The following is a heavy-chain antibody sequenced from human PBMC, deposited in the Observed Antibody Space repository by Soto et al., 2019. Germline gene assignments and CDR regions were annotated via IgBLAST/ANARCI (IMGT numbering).Heavy chain of an antibody. J-gene: IGHJ2*01. CDR1: GFTFNNYA. V-gene: IGHV3-30-3*01. CDR3: ARDPLWGTAMVLWYFDL. Sequence: QVQLVESGGGVVQPGRSLRLSCAASGFTFNNYAMHWVRQAPGKGLEWVALISYDGSNKYYADSVKGRFTISRDNSKNKLYLQMHSLRAEDTAVYYCARDPLWGTAMVLWYFDLWGRGTLVTVSS. D-gene: IGHD5-18*01. CDR2: ISYDGSNK.